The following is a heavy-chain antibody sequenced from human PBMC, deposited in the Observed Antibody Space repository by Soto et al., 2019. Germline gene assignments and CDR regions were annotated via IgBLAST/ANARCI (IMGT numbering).Heavy chain of an antibody. J-gene: IGHJ4*01. D-gene: IGHD3-22*01. CDR1: GFTFSNAW. V-gene: IGHV3-15*07. CDR2: IKSKTDGGTT. CDR3: TTDSYITSIIVRFDY. Sequence: GGSLRLSCAASGFTFSNAWMNWVRQALEKGLEWVGRIKSKTDGGTTDFAAPVKGRFAISRDDSKNMVYLEMNSLQTEDTAIYYCTTDSYITSIIVRFDYWGHGTLVTVSS.